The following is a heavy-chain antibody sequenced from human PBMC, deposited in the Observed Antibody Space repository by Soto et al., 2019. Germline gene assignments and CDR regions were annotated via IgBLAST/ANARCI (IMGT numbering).Heavy chain of an antibody. V-gene: IGHV3-11*06. J-gene: IGHJ6*02. D-gene: IGHD2-2*03. CDR1: GFTFSDYY. Sequence: GGSLRLSCAASGFTFSDYYMSWIRQAPGKGLEWVSYISSSSSYTNYADSVKGRFTISRDNAKNSLYLQMNSLRAGDTAVYYCARDGYCSSTSCYGGGYYYYGMDVWGQGTTVTVSS. CDR3: ARDGYCSSTSCYGGGYYYYGMDV. CDR2: ISSSSSYT.